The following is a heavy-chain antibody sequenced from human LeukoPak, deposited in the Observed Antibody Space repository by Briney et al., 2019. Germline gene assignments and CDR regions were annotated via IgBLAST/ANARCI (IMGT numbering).Heavy chain of an antibody. D-gene: IGHD3-22*01. J-gene: IGHJ4*02. CDR3: ASRAGDYSHPYDY. CDR1: GYSFTSYW. CDR2: IYPGDSDT. V-gene: IGHV5-51*01. Sequence: GESLKISCKGSGYSFTSYWIGWVRQMPGKGLEWMGIIYPGDSDTRYSPSFQGQVTMSADKSISTAYLQWSSLKASDTAMYYCASRAGDYSHPYDYWGQGILVTVSS.